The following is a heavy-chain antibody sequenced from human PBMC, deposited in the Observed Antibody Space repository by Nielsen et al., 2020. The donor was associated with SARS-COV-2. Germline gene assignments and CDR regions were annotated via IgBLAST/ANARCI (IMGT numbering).Heavy chain of an antibody. J-gene: IGHJ4*02. CDR1: GFTFSGYG. CDR2: ISYDGSNK. Sequence: GESLKISCAASGFTFSGYGMHWVRQAPGKGLEWVAVISYDGSNKYYADSVKGRFTISRDNSKNTLYLQMNSLRAEDTAVYYCARATTVTHSPFDYWGQGTLVTVSS. CDR3: ARATTVTHSPFDY. D-gene: IGHD4-17*01. V-gene: IGHV3-30*03.